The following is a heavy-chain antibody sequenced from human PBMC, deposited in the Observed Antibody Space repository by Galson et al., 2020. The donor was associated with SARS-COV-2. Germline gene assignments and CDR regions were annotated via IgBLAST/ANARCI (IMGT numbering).Heavy chain of an antibody. CDR3: VRDLDGSGSNFNAY. V-gene: IGHV3-48*04. D-gene: IGHD3-10*01. CDR1: GFTFSSYN. CDR2: ISGTGSTI. Sequence: GGSLRLSCAASGFTFSSYNMNWVRQAPGKGLEWISLISGTGSTIYYVDSVKGRFTISRDNAKNSLSLQMDSLRAEDTAVYYCVRDLDGSGSNFNAYWGQGTLVTVSS. J-gene: IGHJ4*02.